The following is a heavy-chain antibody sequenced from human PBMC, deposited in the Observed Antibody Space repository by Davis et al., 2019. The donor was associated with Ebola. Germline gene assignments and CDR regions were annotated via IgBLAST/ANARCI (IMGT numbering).Heavy chain of an antibody. V-gene: IGHV3-74*01. D-gene: IGHD6-19*01. CDR1: GFTFSSYW. CDR3: ASGWYFDY. CDR2: INSDGSST. Sequence: GESLKISSAASGFTFSSYWMHWVRQAPGKGLVWVSRINSDGSSTSYADSVKGRFTISRDNAKNTLYLQMNSLRAEDTAVYYCASGWYFDYWGQGTLVTVSS. J-gene: IGHJ4*02.